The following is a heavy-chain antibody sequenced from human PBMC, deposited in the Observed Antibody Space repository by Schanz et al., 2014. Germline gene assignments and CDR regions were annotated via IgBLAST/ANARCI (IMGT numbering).Heavy chain of an antibody. J-gene: IGHJ6*02. CDR2: IWNNGVTK. V-gene: IGHV3-33*03. Sequence: QAQLMESGGGVVQPGTSLILSCSVSGFSLNTYGIHWFRQPAGKGLEWVAVIWNNGVTKYYADSVKGRFTISRDNAKNSLYLQMNSLRADDTAVFYCAKGMGYCSGGTCYDCYYYGLDVWGQGTTVTVSS. D-gene: IGHD2-15*01. CDR1: GFSLNTYG. CDR3: AKGMGYCSGGTCYDCYYYGLDV.